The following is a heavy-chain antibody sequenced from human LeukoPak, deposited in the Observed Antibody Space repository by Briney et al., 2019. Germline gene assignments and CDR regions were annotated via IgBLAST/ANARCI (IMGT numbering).Heavy chain of an antibody. D-gene: IGHD2-8*02. Sequence: GGSLRLSCAASGFTFDDYAMHWVRQAPGKGLEWVSGISWNSGSIGYADSVKGRFTISRDNAKNSLYLQMNSLRAEDTALYYCATYRQVLLPFESWGQGTLVTVSS. CDR2: ISWNSGSI. CDR3: ATYRQVLLPFES. CDR1: GFTFDDYA. V-gene: IGHV3-9*01. J-gene: IGHJ4*02.